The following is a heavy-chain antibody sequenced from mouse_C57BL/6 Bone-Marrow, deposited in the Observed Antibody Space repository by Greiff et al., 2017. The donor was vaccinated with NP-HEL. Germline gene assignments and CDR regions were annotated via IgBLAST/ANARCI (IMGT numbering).Heavy chain of an antibody. Sequence: EVQGVESGGGLVKPGGSLKLSCAASGFTFSSYTMSWVRQTPEKRLEWVATISGGGGNTYYPDSVKGRFTISRDNAKNTLYLQMSSLRSEDTALYYCARRRDGYYGSTYAMDYWGQGTSVTVSS. CDR2: ISGGGGNT. CDR1: GFTFSSYT. J-gene: IGHJ4*01. CDR3: ARRRDGYYGSTYAMDY. D-gene: IGHD1-1*01. V-gene: IGHV5-9*01.